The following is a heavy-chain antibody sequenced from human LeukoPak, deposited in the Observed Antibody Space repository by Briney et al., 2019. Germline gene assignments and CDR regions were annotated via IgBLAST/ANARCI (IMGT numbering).Heavy chain of an antibody. D-gene: IGHD3-3*01. Sequence: GGSLRLSCAVSGFIFSDAWMSWVRQAPGKGLEWVANIKQDGSEKYYVDSVKGRFTISRDNAKNSLYLQMNSLRAEDTAVYYCARSLWSGYYTDDAFDIWGQGTMVTVSS. V-gene: IGHV3-7*01. CDR1: GFIFSDAW. CDR2: IKQDGSEK. J-gene: IGHJ3*02. CDR3: ARSLWSGYYTDDAFDI.